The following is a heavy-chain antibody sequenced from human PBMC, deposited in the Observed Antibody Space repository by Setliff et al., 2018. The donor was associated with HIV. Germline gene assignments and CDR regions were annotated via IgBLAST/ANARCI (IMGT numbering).Heavy chain of an antibody. Sequence: GGSLRLSCAASGFMFSSYEMNWVRQAPGKGLEWVSYISSSGSTIHYADSVKGRFTISRDNAKNSLYLQMNSLRAEDTAVYYCARAGYCSGGSCYFGGEGPDYWGQGTLVTVSS. CDR3: ARAGYCSGGSCYFGGEGPDY. D-gene: IGHD2-15*01. J-gene: IGHJ4*02. CDR1: GFMFSSYE. CDR2: ISSSGSTI. V-gene: IGHV3-48*03.